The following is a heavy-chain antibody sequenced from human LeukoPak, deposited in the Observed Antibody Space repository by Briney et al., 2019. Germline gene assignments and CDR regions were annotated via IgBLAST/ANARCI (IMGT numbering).Heavy chain of an antibody. CDR3: ARDRSTILYDSSGYSLGEDAFDI. CDR2: MNPNSGNT. D-gene: IGHD3-22*01. CDR1: GYTFTSYD. J-gene: IGHJ3*02. Sequence: ASVKVSCKASGYTFTSYDINWVRQATGQGLEWMGWMNPNSGNTGYAQKFQGRVTMTRNTSISTAYMELSSLRSEDTAVYYCARDRSTILYDSSGYSLGEDAFDIWGQGTMVTVSS. V-gene: IGHV1-8*01.